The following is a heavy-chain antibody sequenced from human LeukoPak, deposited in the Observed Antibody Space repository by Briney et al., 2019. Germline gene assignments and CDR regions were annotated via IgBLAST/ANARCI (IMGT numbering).Heavy chain of an antibody. V-gene: IGHV4-59*11. CDR2: IYYTGTT. J-gene: IGHJ4*02. CDR3: ARRGRGYSYGSQPIDY. D-gene: IGHD5-18*01. Sequence: NPSETLSLTCTVGGGSLSGHYWGWIRQPPGKGLELVGHIYYTGTTFYNPSLNSRVTITLDTSKNQFSLKLSSVTAADTAVYYCARRGRGYSYGSQPIDYWGQGTLVTVSS. CDR1: GGSLSGHY.